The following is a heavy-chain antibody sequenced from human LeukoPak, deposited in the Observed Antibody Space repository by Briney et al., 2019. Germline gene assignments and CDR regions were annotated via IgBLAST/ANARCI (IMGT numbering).Heavy chain of an antibody. J-gene: IGHJ4*02. Sequence: ASVKVSCKASGYSFTSYYMHWVRQAPGQGLEGMGLINPSGSSTTYAQRFQGRVTMTRDISTSTVYMELSSLRSEDTAVYYCARERRVTTHFDYWGQGTLVTVSS. D-gene: IGHD4-17*01. CDR3: ARERRVTTHFDY. V-gene: IGHV1-46*01. CDR2: INPSGSST. CDR1: GYSFTSYY.